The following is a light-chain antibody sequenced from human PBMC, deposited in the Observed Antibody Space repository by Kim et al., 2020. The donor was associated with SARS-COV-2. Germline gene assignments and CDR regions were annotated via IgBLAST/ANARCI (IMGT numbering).Light chain of an antibody. CDR2: GST. V-gene: IGLV1-40*01. CDR3: QSYDSSLSGHVV. J-gene: IGLJ2*01. Sequence: DPTPGTGSSSNIGAGYAVHWYQQLPGTAPKLLIYGSTNRPSGVPDRFSGSKSGTSASLAITGLQAEDEADYYCQSYDSSLSGHVVFGGGTQLTVL. CDR1: SSNIGAGYA.